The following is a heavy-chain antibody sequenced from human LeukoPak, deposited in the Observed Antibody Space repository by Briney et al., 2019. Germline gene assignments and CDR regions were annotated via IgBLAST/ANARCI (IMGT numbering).Heavy chain of an antibody. CDR2: IYYTGST. CDR3: ASPRIGAFDI. Sequence: SETLSLTCTVSGGSISSYYWSWIRQPPGKGLEWIGSIYYTGSTHYNTSLKSRVTTSVDTSKNQFSLKLSSVTAADTAVYYCASPRIGAFDIWGQGTMVTVSS. V-gene: IGHV4-39*01. D-gene: IGHD2-15*01. J-gene: IGHJ3*02. CDR1: GGSISSYY.